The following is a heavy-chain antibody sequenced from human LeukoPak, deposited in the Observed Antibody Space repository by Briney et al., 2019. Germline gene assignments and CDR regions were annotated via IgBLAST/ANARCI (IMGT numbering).Heavy chain of an antibody. CDR2: IGIDSGNT. CDR3: AKGSVVYYDFWSGSYSDY. J-gene: IGHJ4*02. D-gene: IGHD3-3*01. V-gene: IGHV3-48*01. Sequence: GGSLRLSCAASGFTFSDYSMNWVRQAPGKGLEWISYIGIDSGNTNYADSVKGRFTISRDNSKNTLYLQMDSLRAEDTAIYYCAKGSVVYYDFWSGSYSDYWGQGTLVTVSS. CDR1: GFTFSDYS.